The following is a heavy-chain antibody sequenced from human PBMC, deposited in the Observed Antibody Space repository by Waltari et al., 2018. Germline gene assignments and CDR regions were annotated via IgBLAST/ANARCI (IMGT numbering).Heavy chain of an antibody. CDR1: GYSISSGYY. D-gene: IGHD4-17*01. V-gene: IGHV4-38-2*01. J-gene: IGHJ4*02. CDR2: IYHSGST. CDR3: ARAAVTLFDY. Sequence: QVQLQESGPGLVKPSETLSLTCAVSGYSISSGYYWGWIRQPPGKGLEWIGSIYHSGSTYYNPSLKSRVTISVDTSKNQFSLKLSSVTAADTAVYYCARAAVTLFDYWGQGTLVTVSS.